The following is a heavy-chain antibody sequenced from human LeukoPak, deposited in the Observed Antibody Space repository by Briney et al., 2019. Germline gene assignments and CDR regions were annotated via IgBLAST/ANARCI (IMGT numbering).Heavy chain of an antibody. CDR1: GYTFTSYG. D-gene: IGHD3-10*01. J-gene: IGHJ6*03. CDR3: ARGWFGESKGFYYYYYYMDV. Sequence: GASVKVSCKASGYTFTSYGISWVRQAPGQGLEWMGWISAYNGNTNYAQKLQGRVTMTTDTSTSTAYMELRSLRSDDTAVYYCARGWFGESKGFYYYYYYMDVWGKGTTVTISS. CDR2: ISAYNGNT. V-gene: IGHV1-18*01.